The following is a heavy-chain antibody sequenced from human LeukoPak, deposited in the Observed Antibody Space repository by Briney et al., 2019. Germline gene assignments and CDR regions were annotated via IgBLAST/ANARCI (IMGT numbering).Heavy chain of an antibody. D-gene: IGHD1-26*01. CDR1: GFTFSDYY. CDR2: ISSSGSTI. Sequence: NPGGSLRLSCAASGFTFSDYYMSWIRQAPGKGLEWVSYISSSGSTIYYADSVKGRFTISRDNAKNSLYLQMNSLRAEDTAVYYCAKDPSGGYYFDYWGQGTLVTVSS. V-gene: IGHV3-11*01. CDR3: AKDPSGGYYFDY. J-gene: IGHJ4*02.